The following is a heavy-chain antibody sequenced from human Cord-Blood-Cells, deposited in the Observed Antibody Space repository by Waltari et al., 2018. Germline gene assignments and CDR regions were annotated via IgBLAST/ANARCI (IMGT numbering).Heavy chain of an antibody. CDR1: GGSFSGYY. J-gene: IGHJ4*02. Sequence: QVQLQQWGAGLLKPSETLSLTCAVYGGSFSGYYWSWIRKPPGKGLDWIGEINHSGSTNYNPSLKRRVTISVDTSKNQFSLKLSSVTAADTAVYYCARALPDCSSTSCYYDYWGQGTLVIVSS. D-gene: IGHD2-2*01. V-gene: IGHV4-34*01. CDR3: ARALPDCSSTSCYYDY. CDR2: INHSGST.